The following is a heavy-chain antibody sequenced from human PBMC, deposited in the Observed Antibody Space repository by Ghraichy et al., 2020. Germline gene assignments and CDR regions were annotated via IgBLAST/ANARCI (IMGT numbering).Heavy chain of an antibody. V-gene: IGHV4-39*01. Sequence: SETLSLTCTVSGGSISSSSYYWGWIRQPPGKGLEWIGSIYYSGSTYYNPSLKSRVTISVDTSKNQFSLKLSSVTAADTAVYYCASTTGVDTAMAEGYWGHRTLLTVSS. CDR2: IYYSGST. CDR1: GGSISSSSYY. J-gene: IGHJ4*01. D-gene: IGHD5-18*01. CDR3: ASTTGVDTAMAEGY.